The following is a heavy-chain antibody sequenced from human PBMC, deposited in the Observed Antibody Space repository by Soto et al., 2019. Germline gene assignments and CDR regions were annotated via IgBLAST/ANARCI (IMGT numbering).Heavy chain of an antibody. CDR3: ARVAVTVFTPYYFDS. D-gene: IGHD4-17*01. CDR1: GGSLSGYY. V-gene: IGHV4-34*01. Sequence: QVQLQQWGAGLLKPSETLSLTCAVYGGSLSGYYWTWIRQPPGKGLEWIGEINRSGSTNYNPSLNSPVTIXXDXSXXQFSLKLTSVTAADTAVYYCARVAVTVFTPYYFDSWGQGTLVTVSS. J-gene: IGHJ4*02. CDR2: INRSGST.